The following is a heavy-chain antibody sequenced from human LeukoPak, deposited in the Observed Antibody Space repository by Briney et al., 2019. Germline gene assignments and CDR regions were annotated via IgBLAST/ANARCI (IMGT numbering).Heavy chain of an antibody. D-gene: IGHD3-22*01. J-gene: IGHJ4*02. CDR1: GFTFSSYE. V-gene: IGHV3-48*03. CDR2: ISSSGSTI. Sequence: GGSLRLSCAASGFTFSSYEMNWVRQAPGKGLERVSYISSSGSTIYYADSVKGRFTISRDNAKNSLYLQMNSLRAEDTAVYYCARDDYYYDSSGYHFDYWGQGTLVTVSS. CDR3: ARDDYYYDSSGYHFDY.